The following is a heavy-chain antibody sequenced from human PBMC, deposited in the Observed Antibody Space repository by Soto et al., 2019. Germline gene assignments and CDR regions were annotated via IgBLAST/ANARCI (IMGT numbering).Heavy chain of an antibody. CDR1: GGSIGSYY. Sequence: SETLSLTCTVSGGSIGSYYWSWIRQPSGKGLEWIGRIYTSGSTNYNPSLKSRATMPVDTSKNQFSLKLSSVTAADTAVYYCARDLKFGQADYWGQGSQVTVSS. CDR2: IYTSGST. CDR3: ARDLKFGQADY. D-gene: IGHD3-10*01. J-gene: IGHJ4*02. V-gene: IGHV4-4*07.